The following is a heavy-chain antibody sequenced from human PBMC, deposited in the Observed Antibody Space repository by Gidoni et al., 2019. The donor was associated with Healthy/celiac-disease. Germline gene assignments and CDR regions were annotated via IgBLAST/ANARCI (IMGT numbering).Heavy chain of an antibody. J-gene: IGHJ1*01. V-gene: IGHV1-18*01. D-gene: IGHD5-12*01. CDR3: ARDGGGGVATIRLDSEYFQH. Sequence: QVQLVQSGAEVKKPGASVKVSCKASGYTCTSYGISWVRQAPGQGLERMGWSSAYNGNTNYAQKPQGRVTMTTDTSTSTAYMELRSLRSDDTAVYYCARDGGGGVATIRLDSEYFQHWGQGTLVTVSS. CDR1: GYTCTSYG. CDR2: SSAYNGNT.